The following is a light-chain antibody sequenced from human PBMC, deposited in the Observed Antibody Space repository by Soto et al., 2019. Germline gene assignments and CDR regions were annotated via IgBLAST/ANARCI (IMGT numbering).Light chain of an antibody. CDR1: QSVSH. J-gene: IGKJ1*01. CDR3: QQYGSAPRT. V-gene: IGKV3-20*01. Sequence: EIVSTQSPCSRGWSPVERGAPSVRASQSVSHLAWYQKKPGQAPRLLIYNASIRVTGIPDRISGSGSGTDFTLTISRLEPEDFAVYSCQQYGSAPRTFGQGTKVDIK. CDR2: NAS.